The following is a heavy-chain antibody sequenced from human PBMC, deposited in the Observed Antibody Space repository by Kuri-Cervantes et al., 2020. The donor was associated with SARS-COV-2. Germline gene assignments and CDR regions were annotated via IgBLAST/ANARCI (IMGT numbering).Heavy chain of an antibody. Sequence: GESLKISCAASGFPFSSYAMSWVRQAPGKGLEWVSAISGSGGSTYYADSVKGRFTISRDNSKNTLYLQMNSLRAEDTAVYYCAKVVRRTPNREPPAPDDAFDIWGQGAMVTVSS. CDR2: ISGSGGST. D-gene: IGHD1-14*01. CDR3: AKVVRRTPNREPPAPDDAFDI. CDR1: GFPFSSYA. J-gene: IGHJ3*02. V-gene: IGHV3-23*01.